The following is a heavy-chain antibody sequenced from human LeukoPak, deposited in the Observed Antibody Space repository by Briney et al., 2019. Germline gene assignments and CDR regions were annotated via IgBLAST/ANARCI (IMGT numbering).Heavy chain of an antibody. CDR1: EFTFNSYW. CDR2: INQDGSEK. CDR3: TTFYTRLTDY. Sequence: PGGSLRLSCAASEFTFNSYWISWVRQAPGKGLEWLANINQDGSEKYYVDSVKGRFTISRDNAKNSLYLQMNSLRAEDTAVYYCTTFYTRLTDYWGQGTLVTVSS. J-gene: IGHJ4*02. V-gene: IGHV3-7*05. D-gene: IGHD2/OR15-2a*01.